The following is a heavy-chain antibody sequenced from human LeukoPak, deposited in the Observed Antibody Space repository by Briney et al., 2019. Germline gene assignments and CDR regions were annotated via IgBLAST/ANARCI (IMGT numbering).Heavy chain of an antibody. Sequence: GGSLRLSCEASGFTFISHNMTWVRQAPGKTLEWISYIGHSGSPAHYADSVRGRFTISRDNAKNSLYLQMNSLTVEDTAVYYCARDQRPYCGGECYCAIDLWGRGTLVTVSS. CDR1: GFTFISHN. J-gene: IGHJ3*01. CDR3: ARDQRPYCGGECYCAIDL. V-gene: IGHV3-48*01. CDR2: IGHSGSPA. D-gene: IGHD2-21*01.